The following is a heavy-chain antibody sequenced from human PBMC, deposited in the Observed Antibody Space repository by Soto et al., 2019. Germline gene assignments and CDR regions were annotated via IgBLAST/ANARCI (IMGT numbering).Heavy chain of an antibody. J-gene: IGHJ6*02. V-gene: IGHV3-30*18. CDR2: ISYDGSNK. D-gene: IGHD6-13*01. CDR3: ANLGYSSSWYVSPHYYYGIDV. Sequence: GGSLRLSCAASGFTFSSYGIHWVRQAPGKGLEWVVVISYDGSNKYYADSVKGRFTISRDTTKNTLYLQMNSLRAEDTAVYYCANLGYSSSWYVSPHYYYGIDVWGQGTTVTVSS. CDR1: GFTFSSYG.